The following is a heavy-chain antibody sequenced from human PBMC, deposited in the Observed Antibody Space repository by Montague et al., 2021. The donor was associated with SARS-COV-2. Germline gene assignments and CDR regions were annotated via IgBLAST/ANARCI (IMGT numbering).Heavy chain of an antibody. V-gene: IGHV4-4*07. CDR1: GSISGYY. Sequence: SETLSLTCTVSGSISGYYWTWIRQSAGKGLKWIGRISSSGGIDYXASLKSRVTMSLDTSKIQLSLKLSSVTAADTAVYFCARGFRSVVPAVLGVAFYYYFDMDVWGQGTTVTVSS. J-gene: IGHJ6*02. CDR3: ARGFRSVVPAVLGVAFYYYFDMDV. D-gene: IGHD2-2*01. CDR2: ISSSGGI.